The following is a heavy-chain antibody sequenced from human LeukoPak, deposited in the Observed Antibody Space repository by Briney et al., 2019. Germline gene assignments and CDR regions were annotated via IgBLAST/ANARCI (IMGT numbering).Heavy chain of an antibody. Sequence: GESLKISCKGSGYSFSGYWIGWVRQMPGKGLEWMGIIFPADSDTRYSPSFQGHITISVDKSISTAYLQWGSLKASDIGMYYCASRTTVVTHEPPNAFDIWGQGTMVTVSS. V-gene: IGHV5-51*01. CDR3: ASRTTVVTHEPPNAFDI. CDR1: GYSFSGYW. D-gene: IGHD4-23*01. J-gene: IGHJ3*02. CDR2: IFPADSDT.